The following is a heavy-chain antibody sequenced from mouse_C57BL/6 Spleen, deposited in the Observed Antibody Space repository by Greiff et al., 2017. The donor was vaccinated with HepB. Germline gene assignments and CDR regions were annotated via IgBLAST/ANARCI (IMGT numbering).Heavy chain of an antibody. Sequence: EVQLQQPGAELVRPGASVKLSCTASGFNIKDYYMHWVKQRPEQGLEWIGRIDPEDGDTEYAPKFQGKATMTADTSSNTAYLQLSSLTSEDTAVYYCTTNYGGTYFDYWGQGTTLTVSS. D-gene: IGHD1-2*01. CDR2: IDPEDGDT. CDR3: TTNYGGTYFDY. CDR1: GFNIKDYY. V-gene: IGHV14-1*01. J-gene: IGHJ2*01.